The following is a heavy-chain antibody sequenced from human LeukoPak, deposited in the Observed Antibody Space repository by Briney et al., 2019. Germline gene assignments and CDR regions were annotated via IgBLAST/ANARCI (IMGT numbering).Heavy chain of an antibody. CDR2: IYSGGNT. Sequence: GGSLRLSCSGSGFTVTINYMTWVRQAPGKGLEWVSVIYSGGNTYYADSVKGRFTISRDTSKNKLYLQMNSLRAEDTAVYYCARTEYGSGSYSDSWGQGTLVTVSS. CDR3: ARTEYGSGSYSDS. D-gene: IGHD3-10*01. CDR1: GFTVTINY. V-gene: IGHV3-53*01. J-gene: IGHJ4*02.